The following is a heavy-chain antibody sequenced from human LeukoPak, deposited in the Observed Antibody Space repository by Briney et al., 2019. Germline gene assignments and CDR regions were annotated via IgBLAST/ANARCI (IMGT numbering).Heavy chain of an antibody. J-gene: IGHJ4*02. CDR3: ASGRVYFDY. CDR2: IYYSGST. CDR1: GGSISSGGYY. Sequence: PAETVSLTCTVSGGSISSGGYYWSWIRQHPGKGLEWIGYIYYSGSTYYNPSLKSRVTISVDTSKNQFSLKLSSVPAADPAVYYCASGRVYFDYWGQGTLVTVSS. V-gene: IGHV4-31*03.